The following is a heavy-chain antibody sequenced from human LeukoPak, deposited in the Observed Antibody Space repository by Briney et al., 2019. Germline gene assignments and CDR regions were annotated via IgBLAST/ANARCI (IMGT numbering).Heavy chain of an antibody. Sequence: GASVKVSCKASGGTFSSSAISWVRQAPGQGLEWMGGIIPIFGTANYAQKFQGRVTITADKSTSTAYMELSSLRSEDTAVYYCARDAYYDSSGTNWFDPWGQGTLVTVSS. D-gene: IGHD3-22*01. CDR3: ARDAYYDSSGTNWFDP. CDR1: GGTFSSSA. CDR2: IIPIFGTA. V-gene: IGHV1-69*06. J-gene: IGHJ5*02.